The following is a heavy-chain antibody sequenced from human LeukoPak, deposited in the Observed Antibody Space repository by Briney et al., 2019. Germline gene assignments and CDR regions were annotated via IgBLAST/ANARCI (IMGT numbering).Heavy chain of an antibody. CDR3: ARAPAWVVPATMFRAWFDP. V-gene: IGHV1-69*13. J-gene: IGHJ5*02. CDR2: IIPIFGTA. D-gene: IGHD2-2*01. Sequence: SVTVSFTASGGTFSSYAISWVRQAPGQGLEWMGGIIPIFGTANYAQKFQGRVTITADESTSTAYMELSSLRSEDTAVYYCARAPAWVVPATMFRAWFDPWGQGTLVTVSS. CDR1: GGTFSSYA.